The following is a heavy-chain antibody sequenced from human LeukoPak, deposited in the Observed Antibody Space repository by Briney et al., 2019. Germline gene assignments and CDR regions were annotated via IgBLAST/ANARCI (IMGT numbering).Heavy chain of an antibody. V-gene: IGHV1-69*05. Sequence: SVKVACKASGGTFSSYAISGVRQAAGQGLEWMGGIIPIFGTANYAQKFQGRVTITTDESTSTAYMELSSLRSEDTAVYYCARRPAAITGAYYYYMDVWGKGTTVTVSS. D-gene: IGHD2-2*01. J-gene: IGHJ6*03. CDR1: GGTFSSYA. CDR3: ARRPAAITGAYYYYMDV. CDR2: IIPIFGTA.